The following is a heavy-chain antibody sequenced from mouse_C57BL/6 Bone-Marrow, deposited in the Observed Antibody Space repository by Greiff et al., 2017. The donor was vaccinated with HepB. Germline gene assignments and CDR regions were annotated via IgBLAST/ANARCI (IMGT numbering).Heavy chain of an antibody. J-gene: IGHJ4*01. CDR3: ARGEDSNYVDYAMDY. Sequence: QVQLQQPGTELVKPGASVKLSCKASGYTFTSYWMHWVKQRPGQGLEWIGNINPSNGGTNYNEKFKSKATLTVDKSSSTAYMQLSSLTSEDSAVNYCARGEDSNYVDYAMDYWGQGTSVTVSS. CDR2: INPSNGGT. CDR1: GYTFTSYW. D-gene: IGHD2-5*01. V-gene: IGHV1-53*01.